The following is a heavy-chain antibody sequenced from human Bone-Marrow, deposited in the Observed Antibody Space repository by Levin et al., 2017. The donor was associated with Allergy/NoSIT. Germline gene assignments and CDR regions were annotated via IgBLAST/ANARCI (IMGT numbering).Heavy chain of an antibody. Sequence: PGESLKISCQASGYTFSTYGLSWLRQAPGQRLEWMGWISVDKGYTNYAQWLRGRATLTADTSTNTAYMELRSLRSDDTAVYYCARDREVGTSPPFFDYWGQGTLVTVSS. CDR1: GYTFSTYG. D-gene: IGHD3-10*01. CDR3: ARDREVGTSPPFFDY. J-gene: IGHJ4*02. CDR2: ISVDKGYT. V-gene: IGHV1-18*01.